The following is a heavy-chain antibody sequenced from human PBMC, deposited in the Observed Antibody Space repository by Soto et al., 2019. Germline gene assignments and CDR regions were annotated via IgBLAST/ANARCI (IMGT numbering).Heavy chain of an antibody. J-gene: IGHJ5*02. CDR1: GGSISSYY. Sequence: SETLSLTCTVSGGSISSYYWSWIRQPPGKGLEWIGYIYYSGSTNYNPSLKSRVTISVDTSKNQFSLKLSSVTAADTAVYYCARGGVVVKGNWFDPWGHGTLVTVSS. V-gene: IGHV4-59*12. CDR2: IYYSGST. D-gene: IGHD3-22*01. CDR3: ARGGVVVKGNWFDP.